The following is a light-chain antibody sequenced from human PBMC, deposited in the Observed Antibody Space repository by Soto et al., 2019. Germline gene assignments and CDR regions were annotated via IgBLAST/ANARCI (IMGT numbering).Light chain of an antibody. Sequence: QSALTQPASVSGSPGQSITISGTGTSSGFGSYNFVSWYQHHPGKAPKLMIYDVSNRPSGVSNRFSGSKSGNTASLTISGLQAEDEADYYCSSYISSSTPYVFGTGTKLTVL. J-gene: IGLJ1*01. V-gene: IGLV2-14*03. CDR3: SSYISSSTPYV. CDR1: SSGFGSYNF. CDR2: DVS.